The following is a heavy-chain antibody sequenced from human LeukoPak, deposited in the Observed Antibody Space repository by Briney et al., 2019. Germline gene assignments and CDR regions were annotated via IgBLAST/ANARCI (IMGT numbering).Heavy chain of an antibody. Sequence: GGSLRLSCAASGFTFSGSAMHWVRQASGKGLEWVGRIRSKANSYARAYSESVKGRFTIPRDDSKNTANLQMNSLKTEDSAVYYCTRPGGGGGPQGDYWGQGTLVSVSS. CDR1: GFTFSGSA. V-gene: IGHV3-73*01. D-gene: IGHD2-15*01. J-gene: IGHJ4*02. CDR2: IRSKANSYAR. CDR3: TRPGGGGGPQGDY.